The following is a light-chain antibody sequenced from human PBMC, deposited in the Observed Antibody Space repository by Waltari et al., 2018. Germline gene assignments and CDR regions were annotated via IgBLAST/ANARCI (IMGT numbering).Light chain of an antibody. J-gene: IGKJ1*01. CDR2: AAS. V-gene: IGKV1-39*01. CDR1: QSISSY. Sequence: DIQMTQSPSSLSASVGDRVTITCRASQSISSYLNWYQQKPGKAPKLLIYAASSLQSGVPSRFSGSGSGTDFTLTISSLQPEDFATYYCQQSYSTPWTFGRGTKVESK. CDR3: QQSYSTPWT.